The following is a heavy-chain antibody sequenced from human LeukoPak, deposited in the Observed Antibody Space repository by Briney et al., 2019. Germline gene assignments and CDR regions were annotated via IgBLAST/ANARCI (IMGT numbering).Heavy chain of an antibody. D-gene: IGHD3-10*01. CDR3: ARDVTNYYGSGSTFDY. CDR2: IYYSGST. Sequence: SETLSLTCTVSGGSISSGGYYWSWIRQHPGKGLEWIGYIYYSGSTYYNPSLKSRVTISVDTSKNQFSLKLSSVTAADTAVYYCARDVTNYYGSGSTFDYWGQGTLVTVSS. CDR1: GGSISSGGYY. V-gene: IGHV4-31*03. J-gene: IGHJ4*02.